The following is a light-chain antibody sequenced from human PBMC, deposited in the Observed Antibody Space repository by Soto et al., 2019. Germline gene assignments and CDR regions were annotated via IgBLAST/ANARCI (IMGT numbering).Light chain of an antibody. CDR2: EGS. J-gene: IGLJ3*02. Sequence: QSALTQPASVSGSSGQSITISCTGTSGDVGSYNLVSWYQQQSGRAPKLMIYEGSKRPSGVSNRFSGSKSGNTASLTISGLQAEDEADYYCCSYAGSSTWVFGGGTKLTVL. V-gene: IGLV2-23*01. CDR3: CSYAGSSTWV. CDR1: SGDVGSYNL.